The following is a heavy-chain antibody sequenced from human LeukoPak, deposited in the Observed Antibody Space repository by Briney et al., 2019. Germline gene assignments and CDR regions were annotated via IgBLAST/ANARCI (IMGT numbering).Heavy chain of an antibody. D-gene: IGHD6-13*01. CDR3: ARHTSTGYSSFHFDY. J-gene: IGHJ4*02. CDR1: GGSISSYY. V-gene: IGHV4-59*08. CDR2: IYYSGST. Sequence: SETLSLTCTVSGGSISSYYWSWIRQPPGKGLEWIGYIYYSGSTNYNPSLKSRVTISVDTSKNQFSLKLSSVTAADTAVYYCARHTSTGYSSFHFDYWGQGTLVTVSS.